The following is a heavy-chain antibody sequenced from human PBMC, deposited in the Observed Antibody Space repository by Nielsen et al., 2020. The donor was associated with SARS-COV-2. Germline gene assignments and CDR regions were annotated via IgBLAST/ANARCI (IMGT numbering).Heavy chain of an antibody. CDR1: GFAFSSYW. Sequence: GGSLRLSCAASGFAFSSYWMSWVRQAPGKGLEWVANIKQDGSEKYYVDSVKGRFTISRDNAKNSLYLQMNSLRAEDTAVYYCARDDYYSSGWYLYYYYGMDVWGQGTTVTVSS. V-gene: IGHV3-7*03. CDR3: ARDDYYSSGWYLYYYYGMDV. CDR2: IKQDGSEK. J-gene: IGHJ6*02. D-gene: IGHD6-19*01.